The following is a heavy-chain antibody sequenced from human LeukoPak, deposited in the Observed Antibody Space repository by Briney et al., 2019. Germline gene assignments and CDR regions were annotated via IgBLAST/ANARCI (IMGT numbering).Heavy chain of an antibody. J-gene: IGHJ6*03. CDR2: ISSNGGST. Sequence: GGSLRLSCAASGFTFSSYAMHWVRQAPGKGLEYVSAISSNGGSTYYANSVKGRFTISRDNSKNTLYLQMGSLRAEDMAVYYCARYRSRYYYMDVWGKGTTVTISS. V-gene: IGHV3-64*01. CDR3: ARYRSRYYYMDV. CDR1: GFTFSSYA. D-gene: IGHD2-2*01.